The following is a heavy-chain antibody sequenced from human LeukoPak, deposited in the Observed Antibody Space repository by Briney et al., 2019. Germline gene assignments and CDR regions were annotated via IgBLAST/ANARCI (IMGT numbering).Heavy chain of an antibody. CDR1: GGSISSYY. CDR3: ARARVRGVQDAFDI. Sequence: SETLSLTCTVSGGSISSYYWSWIRQPPGKGLEWIGYIYYSGSTNYNPSLKSRVTISVDTSKNQFSLKLSSVTAADTAVYYCARARVRGVQDAFDIWGQGTMVTVSS. D-gene: IGHD3-10*01. V-gene: IGHV4-59*01. CDR2: IYYSGST. J-gene: IGHJ3*02.